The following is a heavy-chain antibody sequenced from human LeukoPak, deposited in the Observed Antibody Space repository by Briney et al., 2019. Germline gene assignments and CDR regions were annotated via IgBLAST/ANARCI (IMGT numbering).Heavy chain of an antibody. D-gene: IGHD2-2*01. CDR2: INHSGST. V-gene: IGHV4-34*01. CDR3: ARVRTPKYCSSTSCSLYYYYYGMDV. Sequence: SETLSLTCAVYGGSLSGYYWSWIRQPPGKGLEWIGEINHSGSTNYNPSLKSRVTISVDTSKNQFSLKLSSVTAADTAVYYCARVRTPKYCSSTSCSLYYYYYGMDVWGQGTTVTVSS. CDR1: GGSLSGYY. J-gene: IGHJ6*02.